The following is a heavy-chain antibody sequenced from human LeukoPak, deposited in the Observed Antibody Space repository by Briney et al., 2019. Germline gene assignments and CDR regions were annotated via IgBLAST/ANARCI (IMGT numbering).Heavy chain of an antibody. V-gene: IGHV3-7*01. CDR2: IKQDGSEK. CDR1: GFTFSSYS. J-gene: IGHJ4*02. Sequence: PGGSLRLSCAASGFTFSSYSMNWVRQAPGKGLEWVANIKQDGSEKYYVDSVKGRFTISRDNAKNSLYLQMNSLRAEDTAVYYCARVGSSRGYFDYWGQGTLVTVSS. D-gene: IGHD6-6*01. CDR3: ARVGSSRGYFDY.